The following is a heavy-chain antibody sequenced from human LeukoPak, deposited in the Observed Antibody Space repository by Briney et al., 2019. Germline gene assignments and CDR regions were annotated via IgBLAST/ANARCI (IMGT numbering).Heavy chain of an antibody. CDR1: GGSFSGYY. CDR2: INHSGST. J-gene: IGHJ4*02. V-gene: IGHV4-34*01. D-gene: IGHD3-9*01. CDR3: ARGPYYDILTGYTGFDY. Sequence: KPSETLSLTCAVSGGSFSGYYWTWIRQPPGKGLEWIGEINHSGSTNYNPSLKSRVTISVDTSKNQFSLKLSSVTAADTAVYYCARGPYYDILTGYTGFDYWGQGTLVTVSS.